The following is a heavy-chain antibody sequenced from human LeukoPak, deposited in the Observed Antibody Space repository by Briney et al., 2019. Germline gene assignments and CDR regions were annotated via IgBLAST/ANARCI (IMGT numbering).Heavy chain of an antibody. J-gene: IGHJ3*02. CDR1: GYSFTSYW. V-gene: IGHV5-51*01. CDR2: IYPGDSDT. D-gene: IGHD2-21*02. Sequence: GGSLKISCKGSGYSFTSYWIGWVRQMPGKGLEWMGIIYPGDSDTRYSPSFQGRVTISADKSISTAYLQWSSLKASDTAMYYCARHFSYCGGDCPNAFDIWGQGTMVTVSS. CDR3: ARHFSYCGGDCPNAFDI.